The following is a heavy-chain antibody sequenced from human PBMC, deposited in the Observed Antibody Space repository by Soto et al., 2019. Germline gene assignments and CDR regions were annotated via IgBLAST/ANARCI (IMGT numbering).Heavy chain of an antibody. CDR2: ISSSSSYI. J-gene: IGHJ6*02. CDR1: GFTFSSYS. V-gene: IGHV3-21*01. Sequence: EVQLVESGGGLVKPGGSLRLSCAASGFTFSSYSMNWVRQAPGKGLEWVSSISSSSSYIYYADSVKGRFTISRDNGKNSLYLQMNSLRAEDTAVYYCARDISMIDGYYYGMDVWGQGTTVTVSS. D-gene: IGHD3-22*01. CDR3: ARDISMIDGYYYGMDV.